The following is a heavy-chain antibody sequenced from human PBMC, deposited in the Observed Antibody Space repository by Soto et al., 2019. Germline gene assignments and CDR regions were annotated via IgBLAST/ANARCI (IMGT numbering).Heavy chain of an antibody. CDR3: SSWEHNKKAFAY. D-gene: IGHD1-26*01. J-gene: IGHJ4*02. CDR1: GGSIRSGNYY. CDR2: SYYQGSA. V-gene: IGHV4-30-4*01. Sequence: SETLSLTCTVSGGSIRSGNYYWSWIRQPPGKGLEWIGYSYYQGSAYFSPSLKSRVTILVDTSKNQFSLKLSSVAAADTAVYYCSSWEHNKKAFAYWGQVSPVTVS.